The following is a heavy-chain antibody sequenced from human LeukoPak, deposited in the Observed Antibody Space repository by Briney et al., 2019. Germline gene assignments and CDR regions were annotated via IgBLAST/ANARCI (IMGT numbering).Heavy chain of an antibody. Sequence: GASVKVSCKASGYTFTSYYMHWVRQAPGQGLEWMGIINPSGGSTSYAQKFQGRVTMTRDMSTSTVYMELSSLRSDDTAVYYCARDHPQQLVIGSLDYWGQGTLVTVSS. J-gene: IGHJ4*02. CDR3: ARDHPQQLVIGSLDY. D-gene: IGHD6-13*01. CDR1: GYTFTSYY. CDR2: INPSGGST. V-gene: IGHV1-46*01.